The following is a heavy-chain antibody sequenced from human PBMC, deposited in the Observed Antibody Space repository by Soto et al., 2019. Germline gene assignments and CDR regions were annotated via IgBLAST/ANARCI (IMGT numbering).Heavy chain of an antibody. CDR3: ATTKIWFGELSPDYYGLDV. V-gene: IGHV4-59*01. CDR2: IYYSGST. J-gene: IGHJ6*02. D-gene: IGHD3-10*01. Sequence: SETLSLTSTVFGGSISISYWSWIRQPPGKGLEWIGYIYYSGSTNYNPSLKSRVTISVDTSRIQFSLKLTSVTAADTAVYYCATTKIWFGELSPDYYGLDVWGQGTTVTVSS. CDR1: GGSISISY.